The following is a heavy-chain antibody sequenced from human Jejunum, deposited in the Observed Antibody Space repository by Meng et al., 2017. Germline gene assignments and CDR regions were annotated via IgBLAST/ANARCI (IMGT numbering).Heavy chain of an antibody. D-gene: IGHD2-21*02. J-gene: IGHJ5*02. CDR3: AKFLHTNMVTTLNWFDP. V-gene: IGHV5-51*01. Sequence: GESLKISCKASGYSFTSYWIVWVRQMPGKGLEWMGNIYVGDSETRYSPSFQGQVTISADNSISTAYVQWSSLKASDTAVYYCAKFLHTNMVTTLNWFDPWGQGTLVTVSS. CDR2: IYVGDSET. CDR1: GYSFTSYW.